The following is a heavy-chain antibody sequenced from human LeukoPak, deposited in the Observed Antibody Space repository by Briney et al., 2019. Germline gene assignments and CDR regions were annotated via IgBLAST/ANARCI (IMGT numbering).Heavy chain of an antibody. Sequence: SVKVSCKASGGTFSSYAISWVRQAPGQGLEWMGGIIPIFGTANYAQKFQGRVTITADESTSTVYMELSSLRSEDTAVYYCARALSPYGSGTYYLYWGQGTLVTVSS. D-gene: IGHD3-10*01. CDR3: ARALSPYGSGTYYLY. CDR2: IIPIFGTA. V-gene: IGHV1-69*13. CDR1: GGTFSSYA. J-gene: IGHJ4*02.